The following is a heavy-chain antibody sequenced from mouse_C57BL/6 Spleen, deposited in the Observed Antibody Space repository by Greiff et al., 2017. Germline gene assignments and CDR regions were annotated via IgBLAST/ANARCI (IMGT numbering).Heavy chain of an antibody. CDR2: IYPRSGNT. D-gene: IGHD2-4*01. CDR1: GYTFTSYG. CDR3: ASGGDYGSFDY. Sequence: QVQLQQSGAELARPGASVKLSCKASGYTFTSYGISWVKQRTGQGLEWIGEIYPRSGNTYYNEKFKGKATLTADKSSSTAYMELRSLTAEDSAVYFCASGGDYGSFDYWGQGTTLTVSS. J-gene: IGHJ2*01. V-gene: IGHV1-81*01.